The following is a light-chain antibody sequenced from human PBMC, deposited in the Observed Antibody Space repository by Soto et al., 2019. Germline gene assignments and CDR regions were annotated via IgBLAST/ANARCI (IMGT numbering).Light chain of an antibody. V-gene: IGKV1-5*03. Sequence: DIQMTQSPSTLSASVGDRVTITCRASQSISSWLAWYQQKPGKAPKLLIYKASSVESGVPSRFSGSGSGTEFTLTISSLQRDDFATYYCQQYNSFPTCRQGTKVEIK. CDR1: QSISSW. J-gene: IGKJ1*01. CDR3: QQYNSFPT. CDR2: KAS.